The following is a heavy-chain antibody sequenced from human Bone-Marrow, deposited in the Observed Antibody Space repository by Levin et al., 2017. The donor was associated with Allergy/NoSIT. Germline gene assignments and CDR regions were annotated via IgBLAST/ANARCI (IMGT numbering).Heavy chain of an antibody. D-gene: IGHD4-23*01. CDR2: IYHSGST. V-gene: IGHV4-38-2*01. CDR1: GSSISSGYY. J-gene: IGHJ5*02. Sequence: SETLSLTCAVSGSSISSGYYWGWIRQPPGKGLEWIGSIYHSGSTYYNPSLKSRVTISVDTSKNQFSLKLSSVTAADTAVYYCARGSGGNFMWMFRAWGQGTLVTVSS. CDR3: ARGSGGNFMWMFRA.